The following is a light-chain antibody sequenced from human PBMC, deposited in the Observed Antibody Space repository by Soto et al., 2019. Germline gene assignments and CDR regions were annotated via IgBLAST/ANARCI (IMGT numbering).Light chain of an antibody. V-gene: IGLV1-40*01. J-gene: IGLJ2*01. Sequence: QSVLTQPPSVSGAPGQRVTISCTGSSSNIGAGHDVHWYQQLPGTAPKLLIYGNSNRPSGFPDRFSGSKSGTSASLAITGLQAEDEADYYCQSYDSSLSGSVVFGGGTKLTVL. CDR1: SSNIGAGHD. CDR3: QSYDSSLSGSVV. CDR2: GNS.